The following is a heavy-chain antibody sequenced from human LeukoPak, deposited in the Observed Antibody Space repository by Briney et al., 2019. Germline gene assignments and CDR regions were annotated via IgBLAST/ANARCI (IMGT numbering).Heavy chain of an antibody. V-gene: IGHV4-34*01. CDR1: GGSFSGYY. CDR2: INHSGST. Sequence: SETLSLTCAVYGGSFSGYYWSWIRQPPGKGLEWIGEINHSGSTNYNPSLKSRVTISVDTSKNQFSLKMSSVTAADTAVYYCARGKRITMMVVVSGNWFDPWGQGTLVTVSS. J-gene: IGHJ5*02. D-gene: IGHD3-22*01. CDR3: ARGKRITMMVVVSGNWFDP.